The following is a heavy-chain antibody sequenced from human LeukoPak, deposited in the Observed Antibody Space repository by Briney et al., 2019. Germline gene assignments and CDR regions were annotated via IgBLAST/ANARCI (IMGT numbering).Heavy chain of an antibody. V-gene: IGHV1-2*02. D-gene: IGHD2-2*01. J-gene: IGHJ4*02. CDR2: INPNSGDT. CDR1: GYTFTDYY. Sequence: GASVKVSCKASGYTFTDYYLHWVRQAPGQGFEWMGWINPNSGDTNYAQKFQVRVTMTRDTSISTAHMEMSRLRSDDTAVYYCAGANFLYCSSTTCLFDYWGQGTLVTVSS. CDR3: AGANFLYCSSTTCLFDY.